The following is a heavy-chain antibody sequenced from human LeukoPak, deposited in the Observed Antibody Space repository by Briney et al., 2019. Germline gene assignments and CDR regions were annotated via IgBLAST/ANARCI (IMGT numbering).Heavy chain of an antibody. CDR2: IYPGDSDT. Sequence: GESLKISCKGFGYIFTNNWIGWVRQMPGKGLEWMGIIYPGDSDTRYSPSFQGQVTISADKSINTAYLQWSSLKASDTAMYYCARSHYDFWSGHTVDYFDYWGQGTLVTVSS. CDR1: GYIFTNNW. J-gene: IGHJ4*02. CDR3: ARSHYDFWSGHTVDYFDY. D-gene: IGHD3-3*01. V-gene: IGHV5-51*01.